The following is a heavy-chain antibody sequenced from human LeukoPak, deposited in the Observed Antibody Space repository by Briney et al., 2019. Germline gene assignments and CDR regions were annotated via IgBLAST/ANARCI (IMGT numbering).Heavy chain of an antibody. J-gene: IGHJ6*02. CDR2: IRYDGSNK. D-gene: IGHD5-18*01. Sequence: GGSLRLSCAASGFTFSSYGMHWVRQAPGRGLEWVAVIRYDGSNKYYADSVKGRFTISRDNSKNTLHLQMNSLRAEDTAVYYCAREDGTAMASFYYYYYGMDVWGQGTTVTVSS. CDR1: GFTFSSYG. CDR3: AREDGTAMASFYYYYYGMDV. V-gene: IGHV3-33*01.